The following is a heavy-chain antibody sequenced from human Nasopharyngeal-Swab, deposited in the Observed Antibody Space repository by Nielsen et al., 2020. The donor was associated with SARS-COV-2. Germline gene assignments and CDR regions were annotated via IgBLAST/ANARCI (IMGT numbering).Heavy chain of an antibody. CDR3: ARARGWGYTGYGSLDY. CDR2: IPPTASHI. CDR1: GFTFTYYV. D-gene: IGHD5-12*01. Sequence: GESLKISCAPSGFTFTYYVMTWVRQAPGKGLEWISYIPPTASHIYYADSVRGRFTISRHNAKKSLYLQMESLRPEDTAVYYCARARGWGYTGYGSLDYWGQGVMVTVSS. J-gene: IGHJ4*02. V-gene: IGHV3-48*01.